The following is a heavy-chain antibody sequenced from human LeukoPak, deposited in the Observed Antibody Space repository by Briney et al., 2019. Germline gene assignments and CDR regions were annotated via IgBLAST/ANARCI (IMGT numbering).Heavy chain of an antibody. D-gene: IGHD3-10*01. Sequence: GGSLRLSCAASGFTFSSYAMHWVRQAPGKGLEWVAVTSYDGSNKYYADSVKGRFTISRDNSKNTLYLQMNSLRAEDTAVYYCARDRGYYGSGSYYNVWFDYWGQGTLVTVSS. CDR1: GFTFSSYA. J-gene: IGHJ4*02. CDR3: ARDRGYYGSGSYYNVWFDY. CDR2: TSYDGSNK. V-gene: IGHV3-30*04.